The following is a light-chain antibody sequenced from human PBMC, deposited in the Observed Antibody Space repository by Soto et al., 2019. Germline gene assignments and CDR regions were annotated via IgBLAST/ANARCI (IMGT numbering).Light chain of an antibody. Sequence: QSSLTPPASASGTPGQMVTISCFGSSSNIGSNTVNWYQQLPGTAPKLLIYSNNQRPSGVPDRFSGSKSGTSASLAISGLQSEDEADYYCAAWDDSLNVVFGGGTKVTVL. V-gene: IGLV1-44*01. CDR2: SNN. CDR3: AAWDDSLNVV. CDR1: SSNIGSNT. J-gene: IGLJ2*01.